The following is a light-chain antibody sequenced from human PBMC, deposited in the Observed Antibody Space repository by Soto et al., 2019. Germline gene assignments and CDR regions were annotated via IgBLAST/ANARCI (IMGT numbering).Light chain of an antibody. CDR3: SSYAASDSFVV. Sequence: QSALPQPPSASGSPGQSVTSSCTGTSSDVGGYNYVSWYQHHPDKAPKLIIYEVYKRPSGVPDRFSGSKSGNTASLTVSGLQAEDEAEYYCSSYAASDSFVVFGGGSKLTVL. J-gene: IGLJ2*01. CDR1: SSDVGGYNY. V-gene: IGLV2-8*01. CDR2: EVY.